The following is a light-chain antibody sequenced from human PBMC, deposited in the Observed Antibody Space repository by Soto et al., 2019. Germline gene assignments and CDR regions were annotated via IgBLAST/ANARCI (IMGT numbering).Light chain of an antibody. CDR1: QSISRY. V-gene: IGKV1-39*01. Sequence: DIQMTQSPSSLSASVGERVTITCRASQSISRYLNWYQQKPGKAPKLLIYAASNLQSGVPSRFSGSGSGTDFTLTITSLQPEDFATYYCQQYNTYLWTFGQGTKVDVK. CDR3: QQYNTYLWT. CDR2: AAS. J-gene: IGKJ1*01.